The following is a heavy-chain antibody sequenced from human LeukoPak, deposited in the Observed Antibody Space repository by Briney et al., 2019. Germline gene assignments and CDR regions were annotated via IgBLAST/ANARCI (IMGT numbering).Heavy chain of an antibody. J-gene: IGHJ4*02. CDR2: INHSGST. V-gene: IGHV4-34*01. D-gene: IGHD1-1*01. Sequence: SETLSLTCAVYGGSFSGYYWSWIRQPPGKGLEWIGEINHSGSTNYNPSLKSRVTISVDTSKNQFSLKLSSVTAADTAVYYCARGRRYNYWGQGTLVTVSS. CDR3: ARGRRYNY. CDR1: GGSFSGYY.